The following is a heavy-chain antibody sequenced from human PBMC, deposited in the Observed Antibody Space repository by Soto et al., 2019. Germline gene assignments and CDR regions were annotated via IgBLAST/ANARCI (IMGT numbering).Heavy chain of an antibody. J-gene: IGHJ6*03. D-gene: IGHD2-2*02. CDR3: ARIKSDIVVVPAAIREGYYMDV. V-gene: IGHV1-18*01. CDR2: ISAYNGNT. Sequence: ASVKVSCKASGYTFTSYGISWVRQAPGQGLEWMGWISAYNGNTNYAQKLQGRVTMTTDTSTSTAYMELRSLRSDDTAVYYCARIKSDIVVVPAAIREGYYMDVWGKGTTVTVSS. CDR1: GYTFTSYG.